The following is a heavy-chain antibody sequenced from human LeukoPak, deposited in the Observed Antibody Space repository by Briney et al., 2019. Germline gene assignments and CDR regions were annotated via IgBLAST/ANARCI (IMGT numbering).Heavy chain of an antibody. Sequence: GGSLRLSCAASGFTVSSNYMSWVRQAPGKGLEWVSVVYSGGSTYYADSVKGRFTISRDNSKNTLYLQMNSLRAEDTAVYYCARVSRGSGGWFDPWGQGTLVTVSS. CDR2: VYSGGST. CDR3: ARVSRGSGGWFDP. D-gene: IGHD3-10*01. J-gene: IGHJ5*02. V-gene: IGHV3-53*01. CDR1: GFTVSSNY.